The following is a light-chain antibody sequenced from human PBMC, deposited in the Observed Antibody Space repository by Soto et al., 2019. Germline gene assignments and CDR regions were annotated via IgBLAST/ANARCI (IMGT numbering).Light chain of an antibody. Sequence: QSVLTQPSSVCGSPGQSVTISCTGTSSDVGGYNYVSWYQQHPGKAPKLMIYDVSNRPSGVSNRFSGSKSGNTASLTISGLQAEDEADYYCSSYTSSSTVFGTGTKVTVL. CDR2: DVS. V-gene: IGLV2-14*01. CDR1: SSDVGGYNY. J-gene: IGLJ1*01. CDR3: SSYTSSSTV.